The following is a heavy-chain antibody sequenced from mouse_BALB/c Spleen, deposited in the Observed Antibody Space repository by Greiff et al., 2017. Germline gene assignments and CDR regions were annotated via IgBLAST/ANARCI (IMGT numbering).Heavy chain of an antibody. J-gene: IGHJ4*01. V-gene: IGHV1-62-2*01. CDR3: ARHEGAYYGNYDAMDY. CDR1: GYTFTEYI. CDR2: FYPGSGSI. D-gene: IGHD2-10*01. Sequence: VQLQQSGAELVKPGASVKLSCKASGYTFTEYIIHWVKQRSGQGLEWIGWFYPGSGSIKYNEKFKDKATLTADKSSSTVYMELSRLTSEDSAVYFCARHEGAYYGNYDAMDYWGQGTSVTVSS.